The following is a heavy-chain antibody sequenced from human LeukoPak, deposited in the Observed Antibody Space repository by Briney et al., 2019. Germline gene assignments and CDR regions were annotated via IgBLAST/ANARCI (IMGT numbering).Heavy chain of an antibody. CDR3: ARDCSSTSCYAGYYYYMDV. D-gene: IGHD2-2*01. CDR1: GFTFNIYD. Sequence: GESLRLSCATSGFTFNIYDINWVRQAPGKGLEWVSSISSSGNYIYYADSVKGRFTFSRDNTKNSVYLQMNSLRAEDTAVYYCARDCSSTSCYAGYYYYMDVWGKGTTVTVSS. J-gene: IGHJ6*03. CDR2: ISSSGNYI. V-gene: IGHV3-21*01.